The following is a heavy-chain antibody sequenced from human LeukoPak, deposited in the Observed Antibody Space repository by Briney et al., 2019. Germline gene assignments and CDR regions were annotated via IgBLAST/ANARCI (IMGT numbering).Heavy chain of an antibody. CDR3: ARSLSYDFWSGYYVGAFDI. CDR1: GFSFSSYW. Sequence: GGSLRLSCAASGFSFSSYWMSWVRQAPGKGLEWVSYISSSGSTIYYADSVKGRFTISRDNAKNSLYLQMNSLRAEDTAVYYCARSLSYDFWSGYYVGAFDIWGQGTMVTVSS. D-gene: IGHD3-3*01. CDR2: ISSSGSTI. V-gene: IGHV3-48*04. J-gene: IGHJ3*02.